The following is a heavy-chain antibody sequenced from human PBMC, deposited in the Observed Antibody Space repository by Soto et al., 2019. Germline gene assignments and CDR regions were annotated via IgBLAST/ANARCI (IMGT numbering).Heavy chain of an antibody. CDR3: ARVAAWSPHFDC. V-gene: IGHV4-30-4*01. CDR1: GGSIGSSDYY. Sequence: QVQLQESGPGLVKHSQTLSLTCAVSGGSIGSSDYYWSWVRQPPGRGLEWIGYHYYTGSTYHNPSLESRVTISIDASKNHLYLKLTSATAADTAVYYCARVAAWSPHFDCWGRGALVTVSS. J-gene: IGHJ4*02. CDR2: HYYTGST. D-gene: IGHD6-19*01.